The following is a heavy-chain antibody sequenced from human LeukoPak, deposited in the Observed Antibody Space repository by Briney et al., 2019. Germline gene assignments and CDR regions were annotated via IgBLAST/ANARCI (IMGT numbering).Heavy chain of an antibody. J-gene: IGHJ2*01. D-gene: IGHD1-26*01. Sequence: SETLSLTCTVSGGSISSSGYYWGWIRQPPGKGLQWIGSVYHSGSTYYNPSLKSRITISVDTSKNQFSLKLSSVAAADTAVYYCARDRPATENWYFDLWGRGTLVTVSS. CDR3: ARDRPATENWYFDL. V-gene: IGHV4-39*07. CDR2: VYHSGST. CDR1: GGSISSSGYY.